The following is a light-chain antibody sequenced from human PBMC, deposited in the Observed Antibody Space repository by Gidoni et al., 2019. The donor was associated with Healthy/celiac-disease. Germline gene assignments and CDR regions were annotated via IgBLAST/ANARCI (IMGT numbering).Light chain of an antibody. CDR1: QSISSY. CDR2: AAS. V-gene: IGKV1-39*01. Sequence: EIQMTQPQSSLSASVGDRVTITCRASQSISSYLNWYQQKPGKAPKLLIYAASSLQSGVPSRFSGSGSGTDFTLTISSLQPEDFATYYCQQSYSTPRTFGQGTKVEIK. CDR3: QQSYSTPRT. J-gene: IGKJ1*01.